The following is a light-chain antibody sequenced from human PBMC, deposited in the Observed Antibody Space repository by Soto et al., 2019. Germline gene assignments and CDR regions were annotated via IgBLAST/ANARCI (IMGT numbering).Light chain of an antibody. Sequence: VFTQSPGILSLSPGERATLSCRASQSVSSSYLAWYQQKPGQAPRLLIYGASSRATGIPDRFSGSGSGTDFTLTIIKLEPEDFAVYYCHHDGSSPLTFGQGTRLENK. J-gene: IGKJ5*01. CDR1: QSVSSSY. CDR2: GAS. V-gene: IGKV3-20*01. CDR3: HHDGSSPLT.